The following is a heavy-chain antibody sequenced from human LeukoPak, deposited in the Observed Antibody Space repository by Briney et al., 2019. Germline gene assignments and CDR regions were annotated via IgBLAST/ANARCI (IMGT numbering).Heavy chain of an antibody. V-gene: IGHV1-46*01. Sequence: ASVKVSCKASGYTFTSYYMHWVRQAPGQGPEWMGVISPSGGSTTYAQKFQGRVTLTRDMSTSTDYLELSSLRSEDTAVYYCARDRFRIAARPENYYYYMDVWGKGTTVTVSS. CDR3: ARDRFRIAARPENYYYYMDV. CDR2: ISPSGGST. CDR1: GYTFTSYY. D-gene: IGHD6-6*01. J-gene: IGHJ6*03.